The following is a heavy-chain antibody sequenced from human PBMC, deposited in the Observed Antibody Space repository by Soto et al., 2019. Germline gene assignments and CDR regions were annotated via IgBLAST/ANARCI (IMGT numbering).Heavy chain of an antibody. CDR1: GYSFTSYW. Sequence: GESLNISCKGSGYSFTSYWIGWVRQMPGKGLEWMGIIYPGDSDTRYSPSFQGQVTISADKSISTAYLQWSSLKASDTAMYYCARTYYYDSNGYGYYGMDVWGQGTTVT. CDR2: IYPGDSDT. CDR3: ARTYYYDSNGYGYYGMDV. J-gene: IGHJ6*02. D-gene: IGHD3-22*01. V-gene: IGHV5-51*01.